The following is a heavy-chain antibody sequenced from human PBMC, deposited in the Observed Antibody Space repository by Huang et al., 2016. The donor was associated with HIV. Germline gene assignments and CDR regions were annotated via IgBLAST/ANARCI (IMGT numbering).Heavy chain of an antibody. CDR3: TRLSSDGKNYFDP. Sequence: EVQLVQSGAEVKKPGESLKISCKGSGYSFTSNWIGWVRQMPGKGLELMGMNFPSDSHTRYSPSFQGQVTISADKSITTAYLQWSSLKASDTAMYYCTRLSSDGKNYFDPWGQGSLVTVSS. CDR1: GYSFTSNW. CDR2: NFPSDSHT. V-gene: IGHV5-51*03. D-gene: IGHD1-7*01. J-gene: IGHJ5*02.